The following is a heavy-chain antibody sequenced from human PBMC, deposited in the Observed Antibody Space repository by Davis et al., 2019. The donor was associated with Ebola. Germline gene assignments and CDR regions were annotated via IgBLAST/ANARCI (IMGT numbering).Heavy chain of an antibody. CDR3: AKQGYYDSSGGD. CDR1: GFTFSSYW. D-gene: IGHD3-22*01. CDR2: IKQDGSEK. V-gene: IGHV3-7*03. Sequence: GESLKISCAASGFTFSSYWMSWVRQAPGKGLEWVANIKQDGSEKYYVDSVKGRFTISRDNSKNTLYLQMNSLRAEDTAVYYCAKQGYYDSSGGDWGQGTLVTVSS. J-gene: IGHJ4*02.